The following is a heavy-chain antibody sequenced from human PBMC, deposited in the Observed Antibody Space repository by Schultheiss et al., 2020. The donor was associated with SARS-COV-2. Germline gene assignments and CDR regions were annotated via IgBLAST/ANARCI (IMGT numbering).Heavy chain of an antibody. CDR3: ARQPDYGDFY. CDR2: IHHSGST. CDR1: GGSFSNYH. Sequence: QTLSLTCAVHGGSFSNYHWNWIRQSPGKGLEWIGEIHHSGSTSYNPPLKSRVIISVDTSKNQFSLKLSSVTAADTAVYYCARQPDYGDFYWGQGTLVTVAS. V-gene: IGHV4-34*01. D-gene: IGHD4-17*01. J-gene: IGHJ4*02.